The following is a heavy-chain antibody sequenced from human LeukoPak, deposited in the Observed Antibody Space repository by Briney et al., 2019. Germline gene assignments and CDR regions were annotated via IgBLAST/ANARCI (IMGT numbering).Heavy chain of an antibody. CDR3: ARDGITMRILEY. CDR1: GFTFSSYS. J-gene: IGHJ4*02. V-gene: IGHV3-21*01. CDR2: MSSSSSYI. Sequence: GGSLRLSCAASGFTFSSYSMNWVRQAPGKGLEWVSSMSSSSSYIYYADSVKGRFTISRDNAKNSLYLQMNSLRAEDTAVYYCARDGITMRILEYWGQGTLVTVSS. D-gene: IGHD3-10*01.